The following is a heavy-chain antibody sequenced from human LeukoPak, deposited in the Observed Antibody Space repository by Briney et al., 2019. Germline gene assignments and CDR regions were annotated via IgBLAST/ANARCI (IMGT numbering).Heavy chain of an antibody. Sequence: SETLSLTCTVSGNSIRTNFWSWVRQPPGKGLEWIGYMYYSGDTNYNPSLKGRVTISIDTSKNQFSLRLNSVTAADTAVYYCARKEGTHWGQGTLVTVSS. CDR2: MYYSGDT. J-gene: IGHJ4*02. V-gene: IGHV4-59*01. CDR3: ARKEGTH. CDR1: GNSIRTNF. D-gene: IGHD1-1*01.